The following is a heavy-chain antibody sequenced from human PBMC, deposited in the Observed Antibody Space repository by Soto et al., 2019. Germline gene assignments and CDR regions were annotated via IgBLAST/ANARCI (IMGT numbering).Heavy chain of an antibody. CDR2: SYTGGST. Sequence: EVQLVESGGGLVQPGGSLRLSCAASGFTVSSNYMIWVRQAPGKGLEWVSVSYTGGSTYYPDSVKGRFTISRDNAKNTVYLQMNGLRVEETAVYYCARYSYLGGFDYWGQGTLVTVSS. V-gene: IGHV3-66*01. J-gene: IGHJ4*02. D-gene: IGHD2-21*01. CDR1: GFTVSSNY. CDR3: ARYSYLGGFDY.